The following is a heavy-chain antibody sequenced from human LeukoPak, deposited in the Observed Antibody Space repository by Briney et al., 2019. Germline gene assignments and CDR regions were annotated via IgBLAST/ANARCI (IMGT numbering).Heavy chain of an antibody. CDR1: GFTFSSYA. CDR3: AKNPEPYGYGLPAHRAQNDY. J-gene: IGHJ4*02. V-gene: IGHV3-23*01. Sequence: GGSLRLSCAASGFTFSSYAMSWVRQAPGKGLEWVSAISGSGGSTYYADSVKGRFTISRDNSKNTLYLQMNSLRAEDTAVYYCAKNPEPYGYGLPAHRAQNDYWGQGTLVTVSS. CDR2: ISGSGGST. D-gene: IGHD5-18*01.